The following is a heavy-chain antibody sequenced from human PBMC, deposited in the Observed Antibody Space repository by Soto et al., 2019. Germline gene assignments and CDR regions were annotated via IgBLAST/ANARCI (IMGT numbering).Heavy chain of an antibody. J-gene: IGHJ4*02. CDR3: VRGSNDWIGVDY. CDR1: GFIFSSYW. CDR2: INTDGSSR. Sequence: EVQLVESGGGLVQPGGSPRLSCEVSGFIFSSYWMHWVRQAPGNGLVWVSRINTDGSSRTYADSVEGRFTISRDNAKNTLYLQIDSLRDEDTAVYFCVRGSNDWIGVDYWGQGTLATVSS. D-gene: IGHD6-19*01. V-gene: IGHV3-74*01.